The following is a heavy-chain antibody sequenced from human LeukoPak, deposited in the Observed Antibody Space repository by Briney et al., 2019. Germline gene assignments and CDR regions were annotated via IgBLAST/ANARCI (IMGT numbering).Heavy chain of an antibody. Sequence: SGGSLRLSCAGSGFTFTHHALSWVRQAPGKGLEWVSTVSGSGSLKFYADSVKGRFTISRDNSENTLYLQMSGLSTEDTALYYCAKDRSTGFYYLDSWGQRTLVTVSS. CDR3: AKDRSTGFYYLDS. CDR2: VSGSGSLK. D-gene: IGHD6-19*01. V-gene: IGHV3-23*01. CDR1: GFTFTHHA. J-gene: IGHJ4*02.